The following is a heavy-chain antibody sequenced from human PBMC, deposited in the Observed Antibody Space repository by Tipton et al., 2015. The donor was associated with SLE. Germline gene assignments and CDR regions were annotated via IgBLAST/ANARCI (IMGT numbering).Heavy chain of an antibody. CDR1: GFTFYNYA. D-gene: IGHD2-15*01. CDR2: AAGYGGST. J-gene: IGHJ4*02. CDR3: AKDREVVPETPYFED. V-gene: IGHV3-23*01. Sequence: SLRLSCEASGFTFYNYAMSWVRQAPGKGLEWISAAAGYGGSTFYANSVRGRFTISRDNSKNTVYLQISRLTVADTAVYYCAKDREVVPETPYFEDWGQGILVTVSS.